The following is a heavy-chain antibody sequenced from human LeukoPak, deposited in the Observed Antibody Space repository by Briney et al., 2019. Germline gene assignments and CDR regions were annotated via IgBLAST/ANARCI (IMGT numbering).Heavy chain of an antibody. D-gene: IGHD3-16*01. V-gene: IGHV4-38-2*01. CDR3: ARAFPGFDP. Sequence: PSVTLSLTCAVSGSSVGANYYWGWIRQPPGKGLEWIGSIYQSGTTYYNPSLKSRVTMSIDTSRNQFSLKLTSVTAADTAIYYCARAFPGFDPWGQGTQVIVSS. CDR1: GSSVGANYY. CDR2: IYQSGTT. J-gene: IGHJ5*02.